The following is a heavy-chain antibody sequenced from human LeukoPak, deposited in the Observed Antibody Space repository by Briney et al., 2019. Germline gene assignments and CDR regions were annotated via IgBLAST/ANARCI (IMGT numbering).Heavy chain of an antibody. J-gene: IGHJ4*02. CDR3: ARDGTYYYGSGSYYPLDY. CDR1: GYTFTGYY. D-gene: IGHD3-10*01. CDR2: INPNSGGT. Sequence: GASVKVSCKASGYTFTGYYMHWVRQAPGQGLEWMGWINPNSGGTNYAQKFQGRVTMTRDTSISTAYMELSRLRSDDTAVYYCARDGTYYYGSGSYYPLDYWGQGTLVTVSS. V-gene: IGHV1-2*02.